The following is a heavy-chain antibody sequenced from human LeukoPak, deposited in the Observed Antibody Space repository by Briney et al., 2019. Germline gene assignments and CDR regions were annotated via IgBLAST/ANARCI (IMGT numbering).Heavy chain of an antibody. D-gene: IGHD2-2*01. J-gene: IGHJ5*02. CDR3: ARSQGGGYCSSTSCFLQYNWFDP. Sequence: ASVKVSCKASGYTFTGYYMHWVRQAPGQALEWMGWINPNSGGTNYAQKFQGRVTMTRDTSVSTAYMELSRLRSDDTAVYYCARSQGGGYCSSTSCFLQYNWFDPWGQGTLVTVSS. CDR2: INPNSGGT. CDR1: GYTFTGYY. V-gene: IGHV1-2*02.